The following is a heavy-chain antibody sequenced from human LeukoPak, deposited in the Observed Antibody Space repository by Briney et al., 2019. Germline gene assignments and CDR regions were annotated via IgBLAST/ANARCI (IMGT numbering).Heavy chain of an antibody. CDR1: GFTFNNHW. Sequence: PGGSLRLSCAASGFTFNNHWMSWVRQAPGKGLEWVANIKQDGSEKYYVDSVKGRFTISRDNAKNSLYLQMNSLRAEDTAVYYCARAVDTFDYWGQGTLVTVSS. CDR2: IKQDGSEK. V-gene: IGHV3-7*03. J-gene: IGHJ4*02. D-gene: IGHD2-21*01. CDR3: ARAVDTFDY.